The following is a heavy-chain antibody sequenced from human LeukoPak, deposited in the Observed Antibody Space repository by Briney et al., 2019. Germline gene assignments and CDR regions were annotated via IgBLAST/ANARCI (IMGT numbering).Heavy chain of an antibody. J-gene: IGHJ4*02. CDR2: IYYTGST. V-gene: IGHV4-39*01. Sequence: MTSETLSLTCTVSGGSITSSSYYWGWIRQPPGKGLEWIGSIYYTGSTFYNPSLKSRVTISVDTSKNQFSMKLSSVTAADTAVYFCARGLRDGYTLLYFDYWGQGTLVTVSS. D-gene: IGHD5-24*01. CDR1: GGSITSSSYY. CDR3: ARGLRDGYTLLYFDY.